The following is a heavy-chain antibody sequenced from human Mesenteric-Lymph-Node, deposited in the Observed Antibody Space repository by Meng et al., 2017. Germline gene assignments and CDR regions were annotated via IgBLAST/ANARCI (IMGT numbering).Heavy chain of an antibody. CDR2: IYHTGTA. J-gene: IGHJ4*02. V-gene: IGHV4-38-2*02. Sequence: SETLSLTCTVSGSSIITTYYWGWIRQPPGEGLEWIGTIYHTGTAFYNPSLRSRVSIAVDTSKNQFSLKLTSVTAADTAVYYCVKGRAKNDYWGQGTLVTVSS. CDR3: VKGRAKNDY. CDR1: GSSIITTYY.